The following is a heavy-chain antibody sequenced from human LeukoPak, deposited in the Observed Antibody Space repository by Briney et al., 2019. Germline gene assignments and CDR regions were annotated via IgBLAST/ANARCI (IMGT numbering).Heavy chain of an antibody. Sequence: PGGSLRLSCAASGFTFDDYAMHWVRQAPGKGLEWVSGISWNSGSIGYADSVKGRFTISRDNAKNSLYLQMNSLRAEDTALYYCAKALRVAVPAEFDYWGQGTLVTVSS. D-gene: IGHD2-2*01. V-gene: IGHV3-9*01. J-gene: IGHJ4*02. CDR3: AKALRVAVPAEFDY. CDR2: ISWNSGSI. CDR1: GFTFDDYA.